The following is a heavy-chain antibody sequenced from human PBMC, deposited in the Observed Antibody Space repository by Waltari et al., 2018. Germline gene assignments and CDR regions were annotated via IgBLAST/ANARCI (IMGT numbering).Heavy chain of an antibody. CDR3: AREPSDYYGSGSFDY. V-gene: IGHV4-38-2*01. D-gene: IGHD3-10*01. CDR1: GYSISSGYY. CDR2: IYQSGST. J-gene: IGHJ4*02. Sequence: QVQLQESGPGLVKPSETLSLTCAVSGYSISSGYYWGWIRQPPGKGLEWIGNIYQSGSTYYNPSLKSRVTISIDTSNNQFSLKLSSVTAADTAVYYCAREPSDYYGSGSFDYWGQGTLVTVSS.